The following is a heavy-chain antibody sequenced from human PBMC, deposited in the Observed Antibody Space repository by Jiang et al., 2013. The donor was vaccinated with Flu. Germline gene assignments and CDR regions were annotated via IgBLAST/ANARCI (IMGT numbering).Heavy chain of an antibody. V-gene: IGHV3-7*03. D-gene: IGHD6-13*01. J-gene: IGHJ5*02. CDR3: ARDLAAHPLS. Sequence: GGSLRLSCAASGFTFSSHWMTWVRQAPGKGLEWVANIKQDGSERYYVDSVKGRFTISRDNAKNSLYLQMNSLRAEDTAVYYCARDLAAHPLSWGQGTLVTVSS. CDR1: GFTFSSHW. CDR2: IKQDGSER.